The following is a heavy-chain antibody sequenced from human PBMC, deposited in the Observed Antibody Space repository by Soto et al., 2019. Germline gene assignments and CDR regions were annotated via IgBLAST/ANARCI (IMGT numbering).Heavy chain of an antibody. CDR3: GRRPKAMVVANS. D-gene: IGHD2-21*01. J-gene: IGHJ4*02. CDR2: INHSGST. Sequence: QVQIQQWGAGLLKPSETLSLTCAVYGGSFSDDYWSWIRQSPGKGLEWIGEINHSGSTNYNPSLKSRFTISVDTSKNQVSLHLSSVTAADTAVYFCGRRPKAMVVANSWGQGTLVTVSS. CDR1: GGSFSDDY. V-gene: IGHV4-34*02.